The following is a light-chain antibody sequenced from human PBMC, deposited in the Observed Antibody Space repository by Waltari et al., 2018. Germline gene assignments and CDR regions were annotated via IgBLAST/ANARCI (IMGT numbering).Light chain of an antibody. CDR1: SSDIGGYNY. CDR3: SSYTSSSTLV. V-gene: IGLV2-14*01. CDR2: EVS. Sequence: QSALTQPASVSGSPGQSITISCPGTSSDIGGYNYVFWYQQHPGKPPKLSIYEVSHRPSGVSDRFSGSKSGNTASLTISGLQAEDEADYYCSSYTSSSTLVFGGGTKVTVL. J-gene: IGLJ2*01.